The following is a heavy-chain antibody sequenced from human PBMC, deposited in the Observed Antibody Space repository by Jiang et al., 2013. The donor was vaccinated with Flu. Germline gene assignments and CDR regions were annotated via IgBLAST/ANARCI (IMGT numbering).Heavy chain of an antibody. CDR3: ARTVPDDGDYPAYYYGMDV. J-gene: IGHJ6*02. Sequence: QLVESGPGLVKPSETLSLTCTVSGGSISGSSYYWGWVRQPPGKGLEWIGNIYYSGRTYYNPSLRSRVTISIDTSKNQFSLRLNSVTAADTAVYYCARTVPDDGDYPAYYYGMDVWAQGTTVTVSS. V-gene: IGHV4-39*01. CDR1: GGSISGSSYY. D-gene: IGHD4-17*01. CDR2: IYYSGRT.